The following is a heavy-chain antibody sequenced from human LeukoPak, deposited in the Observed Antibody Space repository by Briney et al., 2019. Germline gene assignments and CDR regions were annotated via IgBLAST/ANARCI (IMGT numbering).Heavy chain of an antibody. D-gene: IGHD6-19*01. CDR2: INHSGST. Sequence: SETLSLTCAVYGGSFSGYYWSWIRQPPGKGLEWIGEINHSGSTNYNPSLKSRVTIPVDTSKNQFSLKLISVTAADTAVYYCARRAGPNWFFDLWGRGTLVTVSS. V-gene: IGHV4-34*01. J-gene: IGHJ2*01. CDR3: ARRAGPNWFFDL. CDR1: GGSFSGYY.